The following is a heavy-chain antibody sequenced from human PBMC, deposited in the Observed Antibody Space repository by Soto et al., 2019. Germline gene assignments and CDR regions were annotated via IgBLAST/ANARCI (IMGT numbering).Heavy chain of an antibody. D-gene: IGHD4-17*01. V-gene: IGHV3-9*01. CDR3: AKASRWTVTESNWFDP. CDR1: GFTFDDYA. J-gene: IGHJ5*02. CDR2: ISWNSGSI. Sequence: EVQLVESGGGLVQPGRSLRLSCAASGFTFDDYAMHWVRQAPGKGLEWVSGISWNSGSIGYADSVKGRFTISRDNAKNSLYQQMNSLRAEDTALYSCAKASRWTVTESNWFDPWGQGTLVTVSS.